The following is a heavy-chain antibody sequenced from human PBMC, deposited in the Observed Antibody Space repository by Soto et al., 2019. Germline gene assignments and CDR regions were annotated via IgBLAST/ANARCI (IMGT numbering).Heavy chain of an antibody. J-gene: IGHJ4*02. V-gene: IGHV4-59*01. Sequence: SETLSLTCSVSCGSISGSYWSWIRQSPGKGLEWLGYVYYTGSTNYSPSLRSRVSISVDTSKNEFSLRLSSVTAADTAVYFCARSVAVPGAHIDYWGQGTQVTVSS. CDR3: ARSVAVPGAHIDY. CDR2: VYYTGST. CDR1: CGSISGSY. D-gene: IGHD6-19*01.